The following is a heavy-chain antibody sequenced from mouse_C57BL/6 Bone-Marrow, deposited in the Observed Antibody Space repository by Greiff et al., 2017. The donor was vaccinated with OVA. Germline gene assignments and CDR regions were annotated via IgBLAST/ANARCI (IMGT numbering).Heavy chain of an antibody. J-gene: IGHJ4*01. CDR1: GYTFTSYW. Sequence: VQLQQPGAELVMPGASVKLSCKASGYTFTSYWMHWVKQRPGQGLEWIGEIDPSDSYTNYNQKFKGKSTLTVDKSSSTAYMQLSSLTSEDSAVYDCAREGNYYAMDYWGQGTSVTVSS. D-gene: IGHD2-1*01. CDR2: IDPSDSYT. V-gene: IGHV1-69*01. CDR3: AREGNYYAMDY.